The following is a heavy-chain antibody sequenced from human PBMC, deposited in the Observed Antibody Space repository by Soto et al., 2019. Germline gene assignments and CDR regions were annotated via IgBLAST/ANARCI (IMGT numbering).Heavy chain of an antibody. CDR3: ASGTIPMIRGVYDS. CDR1: GFTFSSYA. CDR2: ISGSGGST. J-gene: IGHJ4*02. V-gene: IGHV3-23*01. D-gene: IGHD3-10*01. Sequence: GGSLRLSCAASGFTFSSYAMSWVRQAPGKGLEWVSAISGSGGSTYYADSVKGRFTISRDNVKNSLYLQMDSLRAEDTAVYYCASGTIPMIRGVYDSWGQGTLVTVSS.